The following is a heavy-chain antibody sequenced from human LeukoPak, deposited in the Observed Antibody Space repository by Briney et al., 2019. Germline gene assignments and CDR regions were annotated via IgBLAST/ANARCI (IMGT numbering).Heavy chain of an antibody. CDR2: ISYDGGSNK. V-gene: IGHV3-30-3*01. D-gene: IGHD6-6*01. CDR1: GFTFSSYA. CDR3: AREERGHLVGY. J-gene: IGHJ4*02. Sequence: GGSLRLSCAASGFTFSSYAMHWVRQAPGKGLDWVAVISYDGGSNKYYADSVKGRFTISRDNSKNTLCLQMNSLRAEDTAVYYCAREERGHLVGYWGQGTPVTVSS.